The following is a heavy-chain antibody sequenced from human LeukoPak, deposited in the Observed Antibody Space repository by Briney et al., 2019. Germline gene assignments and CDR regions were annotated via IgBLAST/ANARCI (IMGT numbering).Heavy chain of an antibody. CDR1: GFTVSSNY. D-gene: IGHD5-24*01. CDR3: ATLEQAHDAFDI. Sequence: PGGSLRLSCAASGFTVSSNYMSWVRQAPGKGLEWVSLIYSGGSTYYSDSVKGRFTISRDNSKNALYLQMNSLRAEDTAVYYCATLEQAHDAFDIWGQGTMVTVSS. V-gene: IGHV3-66*01. CDR2: IYSGGST. J-gene: IGHJ3*02.